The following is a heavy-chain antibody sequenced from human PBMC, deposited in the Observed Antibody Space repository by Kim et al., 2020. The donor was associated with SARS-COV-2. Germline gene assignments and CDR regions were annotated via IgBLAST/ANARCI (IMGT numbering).Heavy chain of an antibody. J-gene: IGHJ4*02. Sequence: GGSLRLSCAASGFTFSSYAMSWVRQAPGKGLEWVSVIYSGGSSTYYADSVKGRFTISRDNSKNTLYLQMNSLRAEDTAVYYCAKEEDYVFDYWGQGTLVTVSS. CDR2: IYSGGSST. D-gene: IGHD4-17*01. V-gene: IGHV3-23*03. CDR3: AKEEDYVFDY. CDR1: GFTFSSYA.